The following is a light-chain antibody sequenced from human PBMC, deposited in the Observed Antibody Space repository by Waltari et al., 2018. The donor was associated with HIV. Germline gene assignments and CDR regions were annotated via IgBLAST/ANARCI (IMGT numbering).Light chain of an antibody. Sequence: SVVTQPAPVSGFPGPSITISCTGTASDLGSHSFVSWYQQHPAKVPKVILFEVDRRASGIPDRFSGSKSGDTASLTISDLRPEDEADYYCASFTKDFTVVFGGGTKVTVL. CDR3: ASFTKDFTVV. V-gene: IGLV2-14*03. CDR2: EVD. CDR1: ASDLGSHSF. J-gene: IGLJ2*01.